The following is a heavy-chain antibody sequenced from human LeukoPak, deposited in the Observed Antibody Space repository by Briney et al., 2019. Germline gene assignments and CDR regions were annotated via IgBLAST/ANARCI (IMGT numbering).Heavy chain of an antibody. D-gene: IGHD2-8*01. CDR2: ITNNGGLT. V-gene: IGHV3-64*01. CDR1: GFTFTSYA. CDR3: ARVATNDRRNAFDI. Sequence: GGSLRLSCAASGFTFTSYAMHWVRQAPGKGLEFVSAITNNGGLTYYATSVKGRFTISRDNPKNTLYLQMGSLRAEDMAVYYCARVATNDRRNAFDIWGQGTMVTVSS. J-gene: IGHJ3*02.